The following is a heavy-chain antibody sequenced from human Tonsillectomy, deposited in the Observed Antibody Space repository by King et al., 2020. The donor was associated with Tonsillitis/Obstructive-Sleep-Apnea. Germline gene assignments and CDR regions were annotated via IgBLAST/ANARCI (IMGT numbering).Heavy chain of an antibody. J-gene: IGHJ6*03. CDR1: GFTFSNAW. V-gene: IGHV3-15*01. CDR3: TTKVVVVPDYYYYYYMDV. CDR2: IKSKTDGGTT. Sequence: VQLVESGGGLVKPGGSLRLYCAASGFTFSNAWMSWVRQAPGKGLEWVGRIKSKTDGGTTDYAAPVKGRFTISRDDSKNTLYLQMNSLKTEDTAVYYCTTKVVVVPDYYYYYYMDVWGKGTTVTVSS. D-gene: IGHD2-2*01.